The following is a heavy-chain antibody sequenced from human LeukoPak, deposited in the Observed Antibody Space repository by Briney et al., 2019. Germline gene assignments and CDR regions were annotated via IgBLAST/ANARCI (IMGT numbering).Heavy chain of an antibody. V-gene: IGHV3-30*18. Sequence: GRSLRLSCAASGFTFSSYGMHWVRQAPGKGLEWVAVISYDGSNKYYADSVKGRFTISRDNSKNTLYLQMNSLRAEDTAVYYCAKGNLLWFGELNTHDYWGQGTLVTVSS. CDR3: AKGNLLWFGELNTHDY. CDR1: GFTFSSYG. D-gene: IGHD3-10*01. CDR2: ISYDGSNK. J-gene: IGHJ4*02.